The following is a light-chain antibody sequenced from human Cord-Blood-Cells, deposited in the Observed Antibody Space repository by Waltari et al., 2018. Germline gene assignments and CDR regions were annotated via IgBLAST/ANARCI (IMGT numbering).Light chain of an antibody. Sequence: QSALTQPASVSGSPGQSTTIPCTGTSSDVGSYNLFSCYQQHPGKAPKLMIYEVSKRPSGVSNRFSGSKSGNTASLTISGLQAEDEADYYCCSYAGSSTYVVFGGGTKLTVL. CDR2: EVS. J-gene: IGLJ2*01. CDR3: CSYAGSSTYVV. V-gene: IGLV2-23*02. CDR1: SSDVGSYNL.